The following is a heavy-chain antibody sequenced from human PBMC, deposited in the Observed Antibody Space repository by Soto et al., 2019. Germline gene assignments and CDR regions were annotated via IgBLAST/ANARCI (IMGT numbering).Heavy chain of an antibody. V-gene: IGHV4-61*01. Sequence: QEQQQESGAGRVKKSETPLPTSTAAAGAASSGSSYCCWFRQPPGKGLEWIGYIYYSGSTNYNPSLKSRVTISVDTSKNQFSLKLSSVTAADTAVYYCARGPTAAAGTAYFQHWGQGTLVTVSS. CDR3: ARGPTAAAGTAYFQH. CDR2: IYYSGST. CDR1: AGAASSGSSY. D-gene: IGHD6-13*01. J-gene: IGHJ1*01.